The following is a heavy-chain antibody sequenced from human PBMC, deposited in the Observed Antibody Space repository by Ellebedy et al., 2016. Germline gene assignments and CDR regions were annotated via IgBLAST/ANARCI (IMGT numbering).Heavy chain of an antibody. CDR3: ARSELWFGSGTNTFDI. CDR2: ISSDGRSQ. V-gene: IGHV3-30*09. CDR1: GFIFGSYA. J-gene: IGHJ3*02. D-gene: IGHD3-10*01. Sequence: GGSLRLSCAASGFIFGSYAMTWVRLAPGKGLEWVALISSDGRSQYYADSVKGRFAISRDNSKNTVYLQMNSLRAEDTAVYYCARSELWFGSGTNTFDIWGQGTMVSVSS.